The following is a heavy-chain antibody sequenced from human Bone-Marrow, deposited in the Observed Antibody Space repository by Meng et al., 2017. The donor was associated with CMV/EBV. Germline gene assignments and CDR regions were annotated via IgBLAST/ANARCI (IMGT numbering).Heavy chain of an antibody. CDR2: ISTYNGNT. CDR1: GYTFTSYG. Sequence: ASVKVSCMASGYTFTSYGINWVRQAPGQGLEGMGWISTYNGNTNYAQNLQGRVTMTTDTSTRIAYMELRSLRSDDTAVYYCSRDPQFWSGIYSDYWGQGSLVTVSS. CDR3: SRDPQFWSGIYSDY. V-gene: IGHV1-18*01. D-gene: IGHD3-3*01. J-gene: IGHJ4*02.